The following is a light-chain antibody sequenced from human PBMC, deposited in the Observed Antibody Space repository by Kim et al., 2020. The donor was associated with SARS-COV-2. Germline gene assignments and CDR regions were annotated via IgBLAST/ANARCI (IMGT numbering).Light chain of an antibody. CDR2: YDS. J-gene: IGLJ1*01. V-gene: IGLV3-21*01. Sequence: VSVAPGKTAGITCGGNNIGSKSVHWYQQKPGQSPVLVIYYDSDRPSGIPERFSGSNSGNTATLTISRVDTGDEAAFYRQVWVSSSDHYVFGTGTKVTVL. CDR3: QVWVSSSDHYV. CDR1: NIGSKS.